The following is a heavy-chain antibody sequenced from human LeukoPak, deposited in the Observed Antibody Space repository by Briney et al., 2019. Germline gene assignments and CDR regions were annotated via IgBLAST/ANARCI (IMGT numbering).Heavy chain of an antibody. CDR3: ARSRSAGY. V-gene: IGHV3-30*03. CDR1: GFTFGNYG. J-gene: IGHJ4*02. Sequence: GRSLRLSCAVSGFTFGNYGMHWVRQAPGKGLEWVALISYDGSSEYYAGSVKGRFTISRDNSKITVYLQMNSLKAEDTAVYYCARSRSAGYWGQGTLVTVSS. CDR2: ISYDGSSE.